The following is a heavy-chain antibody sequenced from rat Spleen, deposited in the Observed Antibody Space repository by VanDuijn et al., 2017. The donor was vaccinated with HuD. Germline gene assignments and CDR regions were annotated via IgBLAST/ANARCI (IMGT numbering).Heavy chain of an antibody. CDR1: GFTFSDSG. D-gene: IGHD1-12*02. V-gene: IGHV5-29*01. CDR3: ARHGYDGSYYYWDY. CDR2: ISPSGYNT. J-gene: IGHJ2*01. Sequence: EVQLVESGGGLVQPGRSLKLSCAASGFTFSDSGMAWVRQAPTKGLEWVASISPSGYNTFYRDSVKGRFTISRDIAKSSLYLQMDSLRSEDTATYYCARHGYDGSYYYWDYWGQGVMVTVSS.